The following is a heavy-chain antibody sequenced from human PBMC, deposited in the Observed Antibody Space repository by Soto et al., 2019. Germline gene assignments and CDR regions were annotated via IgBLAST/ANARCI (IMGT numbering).Heavy chain of an antibody. CDR1: GFTFSDDY. Sequence: QVQLVESGGGLVKPGGSLRLSCVGSGFTFSDDYIMWIRQAPGKGLEWVSYISGTGSTTYYTDSVKGRFTISRDNAKNTLYLQMSNLGAEDTVGYYCARRGSAYKWFDPWGQGTLVTVSS. CDR2: ISGTGSTT. D-gene: IGHD2-15*01. J-gene: IGHJ5*02. V-gene: IGHV3-11*01. CDR3: ARRGSAYKWFDP.